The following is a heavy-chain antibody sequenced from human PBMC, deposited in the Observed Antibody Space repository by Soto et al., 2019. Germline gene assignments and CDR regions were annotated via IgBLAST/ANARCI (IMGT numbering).Heavy chain of an antibody. CDR3: ARHRFNYYDDTVYYYFDY. CDR1: GCSFTSYG. J-gene: IGHJ4*02. Sequence: GASVKVSCKASGCSFTSYGISWVRQAPGQGPEWMGWISGHNGNTNHPQSLQGRVTMTTDTSKNTAYMELRSLRSDDTAVYYCARHRFNYYDDTVYYYFDYWGQGTLVTVSS. D-gene: IGHD3-22*01. CDR2: ISGHNGNT. V-gene: IGHV1-18*04.